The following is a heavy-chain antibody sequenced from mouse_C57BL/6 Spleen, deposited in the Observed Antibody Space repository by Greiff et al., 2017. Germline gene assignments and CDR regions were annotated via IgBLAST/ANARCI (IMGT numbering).Heavy chain of an antibody. CDR2: IDPSDSYT. CDR3: ARGDGNYEY. CDR1: GYTFTSYW. Sequence: QVQLQQPGAELVMPGASVKLSCKASGYTFTSYWMHWVKQRPGQGLEWIGEIDPSDSYTNYNQKFKGKSTLTVDKSSSTAYMQLSSLTSEDSAVYYCARGDGNYEYWGQGTTLTVSS. V-gene: IGHV1-69*01. J-gene: IGHJ2*01. D-gene: IGHD2-1*01.